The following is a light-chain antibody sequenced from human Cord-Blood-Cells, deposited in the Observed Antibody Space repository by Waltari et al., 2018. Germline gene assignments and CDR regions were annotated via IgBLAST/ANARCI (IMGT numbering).Light chain of an antibody. CDR3: CSYAGSSTWV. CDR2: EGS. Sequence: QSALTQPTSVSGYPGRSITLSFTATSSDVGSYNLVPWYQQHPGKAPKLMIYEGSKRPSGVSNRFSGSKSGNTASLTISGLQAVDEADYYCCSYAGSSTWVFGGGTKLTVL. CDR1: SSDVGSYNL. V-gene: IGLV2-23*01. J-gene: IGLJ3*02.